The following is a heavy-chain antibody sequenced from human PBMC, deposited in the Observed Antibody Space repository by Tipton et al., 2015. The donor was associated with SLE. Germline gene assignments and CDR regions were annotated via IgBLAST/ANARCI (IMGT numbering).Heavy chain of an antibody. CDR1: GGSISSYY. CDR2: IYYSGST. D-gene: IGHD6-13*01. CDR3: ARADSSSWYDYFDY. Sequence: TLSLTCTVSGGSISSYYWSWIRQPPGKGLEWIGYIYYSGSTNYNPSLKGRVTISVDTSKNQFSLKLSSVTAADTAVYYCARADSSSWYDYFDYWGQGTLVTVSS. J-gene: IGHJ4*02. V-gene: IGHV4-59*01.